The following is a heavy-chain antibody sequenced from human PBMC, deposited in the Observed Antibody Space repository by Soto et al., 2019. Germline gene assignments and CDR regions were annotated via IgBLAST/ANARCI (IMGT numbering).Heavy chain of an antibody. V-gene: IGHV3-30-3*01. CDR1: GFTLSSYS. Sequence: QVQLVESGGGVVQPGTSLRLSCAASGFTLSSYSIHWVRQAPGKGMDWVAVISYDGNTQFYGDSVKGRFIVSRDHSRNTLYLQLNNLQAEDTAVYYCAKVSRPSRISTPDFDYWGQGTLVTVSS. CDR3: AKVSRPSRISTPDFDY. CDR2: ISYDGNTQ. J-gene: IGHJ4*02.